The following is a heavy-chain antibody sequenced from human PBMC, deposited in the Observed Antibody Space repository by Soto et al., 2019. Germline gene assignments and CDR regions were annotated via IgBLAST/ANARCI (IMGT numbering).Heavy chain of an antibody. D-gene: IGHD3-10*01. CDR2: IDEYGNTI. CDR3: TRDIGGKGAY. J-gene: IGHJ4*02. CDR1: GFTFSSYW. Sequence: GGSLRLSCAAYGFTFSSYWMHWVRQVPGKGLLWVSRIDEYGNTINYADSVKGRFTISRDNARNTLYLEMNSLRAEDTALYYCTRDIGGKGAYWGPGTLVTVPS. V-gene: IGHV3-74*01.